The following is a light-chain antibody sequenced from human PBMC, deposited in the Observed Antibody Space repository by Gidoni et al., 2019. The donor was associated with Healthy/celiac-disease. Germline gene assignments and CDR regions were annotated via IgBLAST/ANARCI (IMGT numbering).Light chain of an antibody. Sequence: DIQMTPSPSSLFASVGDRVTITCRASQGISNSLAWYQQKPGKAPKLLLYAASRLESGVPSRFSGSGSGTDYTLTISSLQPEDFATYYCQQYYSTPYVFGQGTKLEIK. V-gene: IGKV1-NL1*01. CDR3: QQYYSTPYV. J-gene: IGKJ2*01. CDR1: QGISNS. CDR2: AAS.